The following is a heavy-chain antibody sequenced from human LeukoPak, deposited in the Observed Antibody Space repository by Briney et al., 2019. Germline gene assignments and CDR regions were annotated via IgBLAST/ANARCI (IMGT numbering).Heavy chain of an antibody. D-gene: IGHD3-22*01. V-gene: IGHV3-48*01. Sequence: GGSLRLSCAASGFTFSSYSMNWVRQAPGKGLERVSYISSSSSTIYYADSVKGRFTISRDNAKNSLYLQMNSLRAEDTAVYYCARGRSGYHYDYWGQGTLVTVSS. CDR3: ARGRSGYHYDY. J-gene: IGHJ4*02. CDR2: ISSSSSTI. CDR1: GFTFSSYS.